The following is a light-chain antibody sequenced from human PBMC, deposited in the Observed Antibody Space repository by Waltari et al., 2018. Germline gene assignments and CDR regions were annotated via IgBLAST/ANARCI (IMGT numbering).Light chain of an antibody. CDR2: EVI. J-gene: IGLJ3*02. V-gene: IGLV2-23*02. CDR1: SSDVGGYNL. Sequence: QSALTQPASVSGSPGQSSTIACTGTSSDVGGYNLVSWYQQHPGKAPKVMMYEVIKRLSGVSTLVSGSKSGNTASLTISGLQAEDEAEYYCCSYAGRKWVFGGGTKVTVL. CDR3: CSYAGRKWV.